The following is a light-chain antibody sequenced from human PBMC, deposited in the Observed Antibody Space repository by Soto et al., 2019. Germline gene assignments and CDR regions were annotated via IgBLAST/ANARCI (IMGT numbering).Light chain of an antibody. CDR2: EGT. V-gene: IGLV2-23*03. CDR1: SSDVGSYNL. J-gene: IGLJ2*01. Sequence: QSALTQPASVSGSPGQSITISCTGTSSDVGSYNLVSWYQQHPGKAPKLMIYEGTKRPSGVPNRFSGSKSGNTASLTISGLQAEDEADYYCFSYAGRSTFVVFGGGTKLTVL. CDR3: FSYAGRSTFVV.